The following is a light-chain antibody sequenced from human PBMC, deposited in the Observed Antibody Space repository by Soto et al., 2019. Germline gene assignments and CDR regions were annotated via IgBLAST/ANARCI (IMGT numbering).Light chain of an antibody. J-gene: IGKJ2*01. CDR2: GAS. CDR3: QHYNNWTQYT. V-gene: IGKV3-15*01. Sequence: AWDQQKPGQAIRLLISGASTRATGIPARFSVSGSGTEVSLTISSLQSEDFAVYDCQHYNNWTQYTFGQGTKMEIK.